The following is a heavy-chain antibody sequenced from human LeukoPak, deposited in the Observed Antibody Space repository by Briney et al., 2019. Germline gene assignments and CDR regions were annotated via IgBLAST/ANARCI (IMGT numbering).Heavy chain of an antibody. Sequence: AGGSLRLSCAASGFTFSGSAMHWVRQASGKGLEWVGRIRSKANSYATAYAASVKGRFTISRDDSKNTAYLQMNSLKTEDTAVYYCARVVDAFDIWGQGTMVTVSS. CDR2: IRSKANSYAT. V-gene: IGHV3-73*01. CDR1: GFTFSGSA. D-gene: IGHD2-15*01. J-gene: IGHJ3*02. CDR3: ARVVDAFDI.